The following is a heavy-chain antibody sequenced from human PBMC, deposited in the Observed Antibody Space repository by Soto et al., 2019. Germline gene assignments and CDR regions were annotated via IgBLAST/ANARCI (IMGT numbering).Heavy chain of an antibody. D-gene: IGHD2-21*02. CDR2: IYYSGST. V-gene: IGHV4-61*08. Sequence: SETLSLTCTVSGGSVSSGDYSWSWIRRPPGKGLEWIGYIYYSGSTNYNPSLKSRVTISVDTSKNQFSLKLSSVTAADTAVYYCARAGAYCGGDCYPNWFDPWGQGTLVTVSS. J-gene: IGHJ5*02. CDR3: ARAGAYCGGDCYPNWFDP. CDR1: GGSVSSGDYS.